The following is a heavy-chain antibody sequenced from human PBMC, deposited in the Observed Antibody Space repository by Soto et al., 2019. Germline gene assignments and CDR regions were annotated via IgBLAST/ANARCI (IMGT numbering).Heavy chain of an antibody. CDR3: TTVDNWGGY. D-gene: IGHD1-1*01. CDR1: GFYFSNAW. CDR2: IKKNTDGGTT. V-gene: IGHV3-15*07. J-gene: IGHJ4*02. Sequence: EVQLVESGGGLVKPGGSLRLSCAASGFYFSNAWMNWVRQAPGKGLEWVGRIKKNTDGGTTDYAAPVKDRVTISRDDSKNTMYLQMDNLRTDDTAMYYGTTVDNWGGYWGRGTLVTVSS.